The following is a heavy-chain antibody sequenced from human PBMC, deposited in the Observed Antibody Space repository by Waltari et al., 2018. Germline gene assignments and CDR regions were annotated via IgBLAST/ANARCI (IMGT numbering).Heavy chain of an antibody. J-gene: IGHJ4*02. V-gene: IGHV4-34*01. CDR2: INHSGST. CDR1: GGSFSGYY. D-gene: IGHD6-19*01. CDR3: ATLRTVGYSSGWYVGGAVDY. Sequence: QVQLQQWGAGLLKPSETLSLTCAVYGGSFSGYYWSWIRQPPGKGLEWIGEINHSGSTNYNPSLKSRVTISVDTAKNQFSLKLSSVTAADTAVYYCATLRTVGYSSGWYVGGAVDYWGQGTLVTVSS.